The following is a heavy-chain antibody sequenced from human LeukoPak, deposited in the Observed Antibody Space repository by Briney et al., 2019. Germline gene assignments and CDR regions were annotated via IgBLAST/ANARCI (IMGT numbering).Heavy chain of an antibody. CDR2: LSYGRST. Sequence: SETLSLTCSVAGGSISSGRHYWGWVRQPPGKGLEWIGSLSYGRSTYYKPSLKCRVSMSVDTSKNQFSLKMISVTAADTGMYYCASRIAVAGALVYWGRGTLVTVSS. D-gene: IGHD6-19*01. V-gene: IGHV4-39*07. CDR1: GGSISSGRHY. CDR3: ASRIAVAGALVY. J-gene: IGHJ4*02.